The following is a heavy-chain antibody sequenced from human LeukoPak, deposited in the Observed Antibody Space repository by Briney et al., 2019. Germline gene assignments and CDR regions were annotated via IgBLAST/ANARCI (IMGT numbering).Heavy chain of an antibody. Sequence: PSETLSLTCTVSGGSISPYYWGWIRQPPGKGLEWIGYVYYSGSTDYNPSLKSRVTISVDTSKNQFSLNLSSVTAADTAVYYCAVSRSGSIFVFDIWGQGTMVTVSS. CDR3: AVSRSGSIFVFDI. V-gene: IGHV4-59*01. CDR1: GGSISPYY. D-gene: IGHD3-22*01. J-gene: IGHJ3*02. CDR2: VYYSGST.